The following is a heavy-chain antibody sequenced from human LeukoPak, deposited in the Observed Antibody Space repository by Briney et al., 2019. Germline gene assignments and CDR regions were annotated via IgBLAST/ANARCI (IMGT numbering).Heavy chain of an antibody. CDR1: GGSISSSSYY. CDR3: ARRGGYCSSTSCYIEYNWFDP. J-gene: IGHJ5*02. D-gene: IGHD2-2*02. V-gene: IGHV4-39*01. CDR2: IYYSGST. Sequence: PSETLSLTCTVSGGSISSSSYYWGWIRQPPGKGLEWIGSIYYSGSTYYNPSLKSRVTISVDTSKNQFSLKLSSVTAADTAVYYSARRGGYCSSTSCYIEYNWFDPWGQGTLVTVSS.